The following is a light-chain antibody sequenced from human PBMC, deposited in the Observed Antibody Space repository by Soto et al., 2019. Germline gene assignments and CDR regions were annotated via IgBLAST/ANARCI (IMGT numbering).Light chain of an antibody. CDR1: EGLFGF. Sequence: EIVMTQSPATLSVSPGERVTLSCRASEGLFGFLAWYQQKPGQAPRLLIYGVSTKATGVPARFSGSGSATDFTLTISGLQSDDSAVYYCQSYNDWPFAFGQGTKLEI. CDR3: QSYNDWPFA. CDR2: GVS. J-gene: IGKJ2*01. V-gene: IGKV3-15*01.